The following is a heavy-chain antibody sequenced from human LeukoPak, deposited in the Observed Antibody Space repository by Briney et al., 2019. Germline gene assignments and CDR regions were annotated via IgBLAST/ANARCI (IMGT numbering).Heavy chain of an antibody. CDR3: ARNVLLWFGELPHNWFDP. V-gene: IGHV3-48*03. D-gene: IGHD3-10*01. CDR2: ISSSGSTI. CDR1: GFTFSSYE. J-gene: IGHJ5*02. Sequence: QPGGLLRLSCAASGFTFSSYEMNWVRQAPGKGLEWVSYISSSGSTIYYADSVKGRFTISRDNAKNSLYLQMNSLRAEDTAVYYCARNVLLWFGELPHNWFDPWGQGTLVTVSS.